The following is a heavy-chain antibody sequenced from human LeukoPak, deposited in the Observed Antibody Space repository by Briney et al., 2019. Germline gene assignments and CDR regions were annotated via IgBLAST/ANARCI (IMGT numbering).Heavy chain of an antibody. CDR1: GYTFTGYY. CDR2: ISAYNGNT. CDR3: ARGNSIAAAGTSDY. J-gene: IGHJ4*02. D-gene: IGHD6-13*01. V-gene: IGHV1-18*04. Sequence: ASVKVSCKASGYTFTGYYMHWVRQAPGQGLEWMGWISAYNGNTNYAQKLQGRVTMTTDTSTSTAYMELRSLRSDDTAVYYCARGNSIAAAGTSDYWGQGTLVTVSS.